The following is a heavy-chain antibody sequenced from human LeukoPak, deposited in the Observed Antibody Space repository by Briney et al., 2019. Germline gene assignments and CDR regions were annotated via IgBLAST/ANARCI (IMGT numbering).Heavy chain of an antibody. J-gene: IGHJ4*02. D-gene: IGHD6-6*01. CDR3: ARDSGFSGTQRGEY. CDR1: GFTFSNYA. Sequence: GGSLRLSRAASGFTFSNYAIHWVRQAPGKGLEWVAAISYDGSNQYYADSVKGRFTISRDNSKNTLYLQMNSLRAEDTAVYYCARDSGFSGTQRGEYWGQGTLVTDSS. CDR2: ISYDGSNQ. V-gene: IGHV3-30*04.